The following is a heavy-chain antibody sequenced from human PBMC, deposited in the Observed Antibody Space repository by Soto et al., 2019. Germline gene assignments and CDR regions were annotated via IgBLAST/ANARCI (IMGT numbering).Heavy chain of an antibody. J-gene: IGHJ4*02. CDR3: ARWSSDCSSTSCYAWSDY. V-gene: IGHV3-11*05. D-gene: IGHD2-2*01. Sequence: QVQLVESGGGLVKPGGSLRLSCAASGSTFSDSSMSWIRKAPGKGLEWFSYISSSSSYTNYADSVKGRFTISRDNAKNSLYLQMNSLRAEDMAVYYCARWSSDCSSTSCYAWSDYWGQGTLVTVSS. CDR2: ISSSSSYT. CDR1: GSTFSDSS.